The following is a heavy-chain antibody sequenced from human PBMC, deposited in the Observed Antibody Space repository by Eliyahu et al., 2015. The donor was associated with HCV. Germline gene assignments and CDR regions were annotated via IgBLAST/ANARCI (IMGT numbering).Heavy chain of an antibody. D-gene: IGHD6-19*01. J-gene: IGHJ4*02. CDR2: XSGSGGST. V-gene: IGHV3-23*01. CDR1: GSPFATXA. Sequence: EVXLLESGGGXVQPGGSLRLSCAAPGSPFATXARGWVRQAPGKGLEWVSAXSGSGGSTYYADSVKGRFTISRDNSKNTLYLQMNSLRAEDTAVYYCAKAAGTGYFDYWGQGTLVTVSS. CDR3: AKAAGTGYFDY.